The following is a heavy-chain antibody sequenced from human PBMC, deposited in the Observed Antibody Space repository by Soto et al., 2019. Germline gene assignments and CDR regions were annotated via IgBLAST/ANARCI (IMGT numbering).Heavy chain of an antibody. CDR1: GYTFSSYG. V-gene: IGHV1-18*01. Sequence: QVQLVQSGAEVKKPGASVKVSCKASGYTFSSYGISWVRQAPGQGLEWMGWISAYNGNTNYAQKLQGRVTMTTDTSTSTAYMELRSPRSDDTAVYYCASLNCSGGSCYSPLDYWGQGTLVTVSS. D-gene: IGHD2-15*01. CDR2: ISAYNGNT. J-gene: IGHJ4*02. CDR3: ASLNCSGGSCYSPLDY.